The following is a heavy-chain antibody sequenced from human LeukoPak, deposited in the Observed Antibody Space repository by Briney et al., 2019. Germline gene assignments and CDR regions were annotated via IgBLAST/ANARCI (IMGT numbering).Heavy chain of an antibody. J-gene: IGHJ4*02. D-gene: IGHD6-13*01. CDR3: AKCSGSWYSFADY. Sequence: GGSLRLSCAASGFTFSSHAMRCVREAPGKGLEWGSDISGRRGSTYYQDSVKARFTISRDNSKNTLYLQMNSRRAEDTAVYYCAKCSGSWYSFADYWGQGTLVTVSS. CDR1: GFTFSSHA. CDR2: ISGRRGST. V-gene: IGHV3-23*02.